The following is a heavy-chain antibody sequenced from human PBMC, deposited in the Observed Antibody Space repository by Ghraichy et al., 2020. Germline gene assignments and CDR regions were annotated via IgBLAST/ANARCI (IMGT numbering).Heavy chain of an antibody. Sequence: SQTPLTCAVYGGSFTGYYWSWVRQTPEKGLEWIGEINHSGTTYHNPSLKTRVTLSVDSAKNQVSLRMTSVTAADTGVYYCARERSSGFVNWFDPWGQGTLV. CDR2: INHSGTT. J-gene: IGHJ5*02. V-gene: IGHV4-34*01. CDR1: GGSFTGYY. D-gene: IGHD6-19*01. CDR3: ARERSSGFVNWFDP.